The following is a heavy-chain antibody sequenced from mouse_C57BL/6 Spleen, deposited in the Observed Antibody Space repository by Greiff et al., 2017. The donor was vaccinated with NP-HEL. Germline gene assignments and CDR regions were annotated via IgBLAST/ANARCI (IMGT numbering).Heavy chain of an antibody. V-gene: IGHV5-17*01. CDR1: GFTFSDYG. D-gene: IGHD1-1*01. CDR2: ISSGSSTI. CDR3: ARDTTVVAPDAMDY. Sequence: EVKLVESGGGLVKPGGSLKLSCAASGFTFSDYGMHWVRQAPEKGLEWVAYISSGSSTIYYADTVKGRFTISRDNAKNTLFLQMTSLRSEDTAMYYCARDTTVVAPDAMDYWGQGTSVTVSS. J-gene: IGHJ4*01.